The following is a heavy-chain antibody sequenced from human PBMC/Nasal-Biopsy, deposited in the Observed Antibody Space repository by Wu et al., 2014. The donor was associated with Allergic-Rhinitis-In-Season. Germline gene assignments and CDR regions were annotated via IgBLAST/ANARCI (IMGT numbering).Heavy chain of an antibody. Sequence: TLSLTCTVSGGSIRSSSFYWGWIRQPPGKGLEWIGNIYYSGSTFYNPSLKSRVTISVDTSENQLSLRLSSVTAADTAVYYCAGVQRSAYYDLLTEHDAFNIWG. J-gene: IGHJ3*02. V-gene: IGHV4-39*07. CDR2: IYYSGST. CDR3: AGVQRSAYYDLLTEHDAFNI. D-gene: IGHD3-9*01. CDR1: GGSIRSSSFY.